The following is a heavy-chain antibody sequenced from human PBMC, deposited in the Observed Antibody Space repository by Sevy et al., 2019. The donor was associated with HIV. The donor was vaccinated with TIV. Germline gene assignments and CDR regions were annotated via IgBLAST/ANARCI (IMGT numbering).Heavy chain of an antibody. V-gene: IGHV4-34*01. CDR2: INHSGST. CDR1: GGSFSGYD. Sequence: SETLSLTCAVYGGSFSGYDWSWIRQPPGKGLEWIGEINHSGSTNYNPSLKSRVTISVDTSKNQFSLKLSSVTAADTAVYYCARGHPNFRYDSSCQYWRFDYWGQGTLVTVSS. J-gene: IGHJ4*02. D-gene: IGHD3-22*01. CDR3: ARGHPNFRYDSSCQYWRFDY.